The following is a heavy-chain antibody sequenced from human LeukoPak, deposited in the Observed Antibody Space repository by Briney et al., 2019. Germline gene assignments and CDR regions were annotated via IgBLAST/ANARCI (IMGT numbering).Heavy chain of an antibody. Sequence: SETLSLTCTVYGGSFSGYYWSWIRQPPGKGLEWIGEINHSGSTNYNPSLKSRVTISVDTSKNQFSLKLSSVTAADTAVYCCARVGRDSSGYYAYWGQGTLVTVSS. D-gene: IGHD3-22*01. CDR2: INHSGST. V-gene: IGHV4-34*01. CDR3: ARVGRDSSGYYAY. CDR1: GGSFSGYY. J-gene: IGHJ4*02.